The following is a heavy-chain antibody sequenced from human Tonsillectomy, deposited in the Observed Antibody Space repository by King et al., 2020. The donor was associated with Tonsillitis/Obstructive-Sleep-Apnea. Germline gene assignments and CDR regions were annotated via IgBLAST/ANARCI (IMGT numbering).Heavy chain of an antibody. CDR2: ISSSSSYI. CDR3: APPYPCGGDCYLDY. J-gene: IGHJ4*02. Sequence: QLVQSGGGLVKPGGSLRLSCAASGFTFSSYSMNWVRQAPGKGLEWVSSISSSSSYIYYADSVKGRFTISRDNAKNSLYLQMNSLRAEDTAVYYCAPPYPCGGDCYLDYWGQGTLVTVSS. D-gene: IGHD2-21*01. V-gene: IGHV3-21*01. CDR1: GFTFSSYS.